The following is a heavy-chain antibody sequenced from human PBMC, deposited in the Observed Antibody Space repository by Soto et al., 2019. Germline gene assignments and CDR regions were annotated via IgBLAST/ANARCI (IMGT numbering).Heavy chain of an antibody. CDR3: ARGGETRAPFEY. D-gene: IGHD2-2*01. V-gene: IGHV6-1*01. CDR1: GDSVSSNSAA. Sequence: PSHTLSLTCAISGDSVSSNSAAWNLIRQSPSRGLEWLGRTYYRSKWYNDYAVSVKSRITINPDTSKNQFSLQLNSVTPEDTAVYYCARGGETRAPFEYWGQGTLVTVSS. J-gene: IGHJ4*02. CDR2: TYYRSKWYN.